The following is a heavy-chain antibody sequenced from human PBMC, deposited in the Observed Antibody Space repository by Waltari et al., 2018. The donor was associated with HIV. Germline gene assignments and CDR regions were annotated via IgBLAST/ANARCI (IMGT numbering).Heavy chain of an antibody. CDR2: VICYNGDT. CDR3: ARSRGYTPRVPSDC. Sequence: QAPLVQSGAEVKKPGASVKVYCKASDHTVMRYGVNRLRQAPWQGCEWRGWVICYNGDTSYARKCQGRVPVTIDTSTRTAYMELRSLTSDDTAVYYCARSRGYTPRVPSDCWGQGTLVTVSS. CDR1: DHTVMRYG. V-gene: IGHV1-18*01. J-gene: IGHJ4*02. D-gene: IGHD1-1*01.